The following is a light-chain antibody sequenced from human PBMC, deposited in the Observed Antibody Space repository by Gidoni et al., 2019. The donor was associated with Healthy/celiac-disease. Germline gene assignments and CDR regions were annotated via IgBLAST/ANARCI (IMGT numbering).Light chain of an antibody. V-gene: IGKV3-20*01. CDR3: QQYGSPTRYP. CDR1: QSVSSSY. J-gene: IGKJ2*01. Sequence: EIVLTQSPGTLSLSPGERATLSCRASQSVSSSYLACYQQKPGQASRLLIYGASNRATGSPDRFSCSWFWKNFTLTISRLDPEDFSLYYCQQYGSPTRYPFGQGTKVEIK. CDR2: GAS.